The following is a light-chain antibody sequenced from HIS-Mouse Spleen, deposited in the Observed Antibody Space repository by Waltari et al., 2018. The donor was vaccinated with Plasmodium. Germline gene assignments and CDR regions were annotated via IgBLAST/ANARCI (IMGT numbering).Light chain of an antibody. Sequence: SYELTQPPPVSVSPGPTARIPCSGDALPKQYAYWYQQKPGQAPVLVIYKDSERPSGTPERFSGSSSGTTVTLTISGVQAEDEADYYCQSADSSGTYRVFGGGTKLTVL. J-gene: IGLJ2*01. CDR2: KDS. V-gene: IGLV3-25*03. CDR3: QSADSSGTYRV. CDR1: ALPKQY.